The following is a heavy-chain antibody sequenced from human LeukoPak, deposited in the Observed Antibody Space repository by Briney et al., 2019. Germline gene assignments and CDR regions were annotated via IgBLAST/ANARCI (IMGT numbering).Heavy chain of an antibody. Sequence: SETLSLTCTVSGGSISSYYWSWIRQPPGKGLEWIGYIYYSGSTNYNPSLKSRVTISVDTSKNQFSLKLSSVTAADTPVYYCARHPRGEDFDYWGQGTLVTVSS. CDR2: IYYSGST. D-gene: IGHD6-25*01. CDR1: GGSISSYY. J-gene: IGHJ4*02. V-gene: IGHV4-59*08. CDR3: ARHPRGEDFDY.